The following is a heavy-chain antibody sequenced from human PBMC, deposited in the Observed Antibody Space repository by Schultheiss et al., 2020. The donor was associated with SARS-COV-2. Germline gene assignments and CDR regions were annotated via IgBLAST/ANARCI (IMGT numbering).Heavy chain of an antibody. V-gene: IGHV1-69*13. Sequence: SVKVSCKASGYTFTSYGISWVRQAPGQGLEWMGGIIPIFGTANYAQKFQGRVTITADESTSTAYMELSSLRSEDTAVYYCARGQLERRRDYYYYGMDVWGQGTTVTVSS. CDR1: GYTFTSYG. D-gene: IGHD1-1*01. CDR2: IIPIFGTA. CDR3: ARGQLERRRDYYYYGMDV. J-gene: IGHJ6*02.